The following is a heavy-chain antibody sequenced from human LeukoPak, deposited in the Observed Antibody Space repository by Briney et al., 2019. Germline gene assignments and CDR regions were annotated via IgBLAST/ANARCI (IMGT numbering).Heavy chain of an antibody. Sequence: GGSLRLSCAASGFTFSSYAMSWVRQAPGKGLEWVSAISGSGGSTYYADSVKGRFTISRDNSKNTLYLQLNSLRAEDTAVCYCARYQSWVTMIVVASDYWGQGTLVTVSS. CDR3: ARYQSWVTMIVVASDY. J-gene: IGHJ4*02. CDR2: ISGSGGST. D-gene: IGHD3-22*01. CDR1: GFTFSSYA. V-gene: IGHV3-23*01.